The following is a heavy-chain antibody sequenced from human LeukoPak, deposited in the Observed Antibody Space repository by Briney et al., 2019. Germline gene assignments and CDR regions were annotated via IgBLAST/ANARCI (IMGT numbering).Heavy chain of an antibody. CDR1: GFTFSTYA. V-gene: IGHV3-23*01. D-gene: IGHD6-19*01. J-gene: IGHJ4*02. CDR2: ISASGGST. CDR3: AKERTSSGYYDY. Sequence: GGSLRLSCAASGFTFSTYAMSWVRQAPGKGLEWVSAISASGGSTYYADPMKGRFTISRDNSENTLYLQMNSLRAEDTAVYYCAKERTSSGYYDYWGQGTLVTVSS.